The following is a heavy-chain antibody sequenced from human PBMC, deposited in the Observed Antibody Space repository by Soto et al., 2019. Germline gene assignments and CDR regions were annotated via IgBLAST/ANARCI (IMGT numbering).Heavy chain of an antibody. Sequence: EVQLLESGGGLIQPGGSLRLSCEASGFTFSNYGMTWVRLAPGKGLEWVSTISGSGGRTFYADPVKGRFTISRDNSKNTLYLRMNSLRAEDTAVYYCAKEMIASTLADFFDYWGQGTLVTVSS. CDR2: ISGSGGRT. V-gene: IGHV3-23*01. CDR3: AKEMIASTLADFFDY. D-gene: IGHD2-21*01. J-gene: IGHJ4*02. CDR1: GFTFSNYG.